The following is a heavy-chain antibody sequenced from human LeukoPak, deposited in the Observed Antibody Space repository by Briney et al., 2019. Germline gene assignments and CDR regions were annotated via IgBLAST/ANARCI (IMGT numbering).Heavy chain of an antibody. CDR3: ARDRAGYDFWSGYYNFDY. Sequence: GGSLRLSCAASGFTFSSYWMSWVRQAPGKGLGWVANIKQDGSEKYYVDSVKGRFTISRDNAKNSLYLQMNSLRAEDTAVYYCARDRAGYDFWSGYYNFDYWGQGTLVTVSS. CDR2: IKQDGSEK. J-gene: IGHJ4*02. D-gene: IGHD3-3*01. CDR1: GFTFSSYW. V-gene: IGHV3-7*01.